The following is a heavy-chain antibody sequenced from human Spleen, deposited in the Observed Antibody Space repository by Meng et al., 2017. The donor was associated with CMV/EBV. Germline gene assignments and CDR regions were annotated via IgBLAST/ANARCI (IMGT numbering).Heavy chain of an antibody. CDR2: IYHTDRT. V-gene: IGHV4-4*02. D-gene: IGHD4/OR15-4a*01. J-gene: IGHJ4*02. Sequence: CAISGGSISSRNWWSWVRQPPGKGLEWIGEIYHTDRTNYNPSLKSRVTVSLDKSKNQFSLRLSSVTAADTAVYYCARAEDYGGHYFDYWGQGTLVTVSS. CDR3: ARAEDYGGHYFDY. CDR1: GGSISSRNW.